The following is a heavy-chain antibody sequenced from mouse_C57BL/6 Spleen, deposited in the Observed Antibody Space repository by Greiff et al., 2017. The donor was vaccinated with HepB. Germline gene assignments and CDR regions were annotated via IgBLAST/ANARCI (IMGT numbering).Heavy chain of an antibody. D-gene: IGHD1-1*01. CDR3: ARPYGRAMDY. CDR1: GFTFSDYG. V-gene: IGHV5-17*01. CDR2: ISSGSSTN. Sequence: DVKLVESGGGLVKPGGSLKLSCAASGFTFSDYGMHWVRQAPEKGLEWVAYISSGSSTNYYADTVKGRFTISRDNATNTLFLQMTSLRSEDTAMYYCARPYGRAMDYWGQGTSVTVSS. J-gene: IGHJ4*01.